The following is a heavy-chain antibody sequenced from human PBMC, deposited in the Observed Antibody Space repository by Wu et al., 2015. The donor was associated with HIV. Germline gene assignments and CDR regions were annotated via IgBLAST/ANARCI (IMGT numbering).Heavy chain of an antibody. J-gene: IGHJ6*02. D-gene: IGHD3-22*01. CDR3: ARGPTYYYDSSGYYPQGYYYGMDV. V-gene: IGHV1-69*13. CDR1: GGTFSSYA. Sequence: QVQLVQSGAEVKKPGSSVKVSCKASGGTFSSYAISWVRQAPGQGLEWMGRIIPIFGTANYARKFQGRVTITADESTSTAYMELSSLRSEDTAVYYCARGPTYYYDSSGYYPQGYYYGMDVWGQGTTVTVSS. CDR2: IIPIFGTA.